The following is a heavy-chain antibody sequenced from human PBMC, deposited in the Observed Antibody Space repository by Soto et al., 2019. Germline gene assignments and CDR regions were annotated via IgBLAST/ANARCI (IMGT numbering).Heavy chain of an antibody. J-gene: IGHJ4*02. CDR2: IIPIFGTA. D-gene: IGHD1-26*01. CDR3: ARDGGRHSGGIDY. V-gene: IGHV1-69*01. CDR1: GGTFSSYS. Sequence: QVQLVQSGAEVKKPGSSVKVSCKASGGTFSSYSINWVRQAPGQGLEWMGEIIPIFGTANYAQKFQGRVTIIADESTSTAYVELSSLRSEDTAVYYCARDGGRHSGGIDYWGQGTLVTVSS.